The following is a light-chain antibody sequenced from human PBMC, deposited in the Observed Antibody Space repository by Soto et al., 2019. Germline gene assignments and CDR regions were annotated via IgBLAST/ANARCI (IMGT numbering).Light chain of an antibody. CDR2: DAS. J-gene: IGKJ5*01. V-gene: IGKV1-33*01. CDR3: QQYDNLPT. Sequence: DIQMTQSPSSLSASVGDRVTITCQASHDISNYLNWYQQKPGKAPKLLIYDASNLETGVPSRFSGSGAGTDFTFTISSLQPEDIATYYCQQYDNLPTFGQGTRLEIK. CDR1: HDISNY.